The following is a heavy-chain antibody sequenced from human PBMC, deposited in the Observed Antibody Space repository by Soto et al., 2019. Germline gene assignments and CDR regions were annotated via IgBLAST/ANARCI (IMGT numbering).Heavy chain of an antibody. CDR2: INQDGSER. CDR1: GFTFSSSW. J-gene: IGHJ4*02. Sequence: GGSLRLSCAASGFTFSSSWMSWVRQAPGKGLEWVANINQDGSERYYVDSVKGRFAISRDNAKNSLYLQMNSLRAEDTAVYYCARKRRWGQATLVTVSS. V-gene: IGHV3-7*01. CDR3: ARKRR.